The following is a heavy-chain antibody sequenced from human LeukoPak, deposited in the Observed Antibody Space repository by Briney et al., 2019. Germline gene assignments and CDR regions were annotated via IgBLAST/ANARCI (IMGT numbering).Heavy chain of an antibody. CDR3: ARDGSGYDYVWGSYRPRYYFDY. Sequence: ASVKVSCKASGYTFTSYGISWVRQAPGQGLEWMGWISAYNGNTNYAQKLQGRVTMTTDTSTSTAYMELRSLRSDDTAVYYCARDGSGYDYVWGSYRPRYYFDYWGQGTLVTVSS. J-gene: IGHJ4*02. CDR2: ISAYNGNT. V-gene: IGHV1-18*01. D-gene: IGHD3-16*02. CDR1: GYTFTSYG.